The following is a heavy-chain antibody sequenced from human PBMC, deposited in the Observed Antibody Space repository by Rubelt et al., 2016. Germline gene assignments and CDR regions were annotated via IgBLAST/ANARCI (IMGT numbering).Heavy chain of an antibody. CDR1: GGSISSSSYY. V-gene: IGHV4-39*01. J-gene: IGHJ3*02. D-gene: IGHD2-2*01. CDR2: IYYSWST. CDR3: ARHDIVVVPAAAHAFDI. Sequence: QLQLQESGPGLVKPSETLSLTCTVSGGSISSSSYYWGWIRQPPGKGLEWIGSIYYSWSTYYNPSLKSRVTISVDTSKNQFSLKLSSVTAADTAVYYCARHDIVVVPAAAHAFDIWGQGTMVTVSS.